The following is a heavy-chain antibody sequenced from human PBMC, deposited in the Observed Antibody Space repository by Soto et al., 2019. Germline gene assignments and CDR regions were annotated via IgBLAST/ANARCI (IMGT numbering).Heavy chain of an antibody. CDR1: GYSFASQW. CDR2: IDLSESYT. Sequence: EVQLVQSGAEVKKSGESLRISCKDSGYSFASQWISWVRQVPGKGQEWMGRIDLSESYTTYNPSFQGHVTFSADKSITTAYLQWRSLEASDTATYYCATQGLTTYYFGYWGQGTLVTVSS. V-gene: IGHV5-10-1*03. J-gene: IGHJ4*02. CDR3: ATQGLTTYYFGY.